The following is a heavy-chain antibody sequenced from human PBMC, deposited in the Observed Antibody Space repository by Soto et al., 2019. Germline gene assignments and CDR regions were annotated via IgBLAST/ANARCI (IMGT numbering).Heavy chain of an antibody. J-gene: IGHJ4*02. V-gene: IGHV3-30*18. CDR1: GFTFSSYG. CDR2: ISYDGSNK. CDR3: AKDRSGYSSSCSY. Sequence: PGGSLRLSCAASGFTFSSYGMHWVRQAPGKGLEWVAVISYDGSNKYYADSVKGRFTISRDNSKNTLYLQMNSLRAEDTAVYYCAKDRSGYSSSCSYWGQGTLVTVSS. D-gene: IGHD6-13*01.